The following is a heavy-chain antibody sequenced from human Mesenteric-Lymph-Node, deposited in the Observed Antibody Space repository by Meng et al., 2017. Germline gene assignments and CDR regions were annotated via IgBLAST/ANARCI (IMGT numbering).Heavy chain of an antibody. CDR1: GGSISSGSSF. Sequence: SETLSLTCTVSGGSISSGSSFWSWIRQPAGKGLEWIGRVYTRGGTNYNPSLKSRVTISIDTSQSQFSLKLTSVTAADTAVYYCSRGISAAGFDYWGQGTLVTVSS. D-gene: IGHD6-13*01. CDR3: SRGISAAGFDY. V-gene: IGHV4-61*02. CDR2: VYTRGGT. J-gene: IGHJ4*02.